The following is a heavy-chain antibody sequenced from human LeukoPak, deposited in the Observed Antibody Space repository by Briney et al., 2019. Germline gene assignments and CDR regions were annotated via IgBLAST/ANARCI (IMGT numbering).Heavy chain of an antibody. V-gene: IGHV3-21*01. D-gene: IGHD6-13*01. Sequence: GGSLRLSCAASGFTFSSYSMNWVRQAPGKGLEWVSSISSSSSYIYYADSVKGRFTISRDNAKNSLYLQMNSLRAEDTAVYYCARDPRAAAGPGYFDYWGQGTLVTVSS. CDR2: ISSSSSYI. CDR1: GFTFSSYS. CDR3: ARDPRAAAGPGYFDY. J-gene: IGHJ4*02.